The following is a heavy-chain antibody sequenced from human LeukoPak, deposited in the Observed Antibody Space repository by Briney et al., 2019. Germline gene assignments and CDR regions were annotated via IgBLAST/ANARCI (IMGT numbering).Heavy chain of an antibody. V-gene: IGHV1-18*01. CDR1: GYTFTSYG. Sequence: ASVKVSCKASGYTFTSYGISWVRQAPGQGLEWMGWISAYNGNTNYAQKLQGRVTMTTDTSTSTAYMELRSLRSDDTAVYYCARGSNYDSSGYYEIDPWGQGTLVTVSS. CDR2: ISAYNGNT. CDR3: ARGSNYDSSGYYEIDP. J-gene: IGHJ5*02. D-gene: IGHD3-22*01.